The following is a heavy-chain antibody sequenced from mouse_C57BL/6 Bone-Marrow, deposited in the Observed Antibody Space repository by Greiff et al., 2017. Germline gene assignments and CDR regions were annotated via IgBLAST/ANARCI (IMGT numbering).Heavy chain of an antibody. CDR2: INYDGSST. D-gene: IGHD2-1*01. CDR3: AREDYGKRYFDV. V-gene: IGHV5-16*01. J-gene: IGHJ1*03. CDR1: GFTFSDYY. Sequence: EVNVVESEGGLVQPGSSMKLSCTASGFTFSDYYMAWVRQVPEKGLEWVANINYDGSSTYYLDSLKSRFIISRDNAKNILYLQMSSLKSEDTATYYCAREDYGKRYFDVWGTGTTVTVSS.